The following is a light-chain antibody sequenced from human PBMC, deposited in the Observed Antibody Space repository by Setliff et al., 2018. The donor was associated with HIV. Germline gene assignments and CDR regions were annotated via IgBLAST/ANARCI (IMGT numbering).Light chain of an antibody. CDR1: SSDVGGYNY. CDR3: SSYTSSSTLVV. CDR2: DVS. Sequence: QSVLTQPASVSGSPGQSITISCTGTSSDVGGYNYVSWYQQHPGKAPKLMIYDVSNRPSGVSNRFSGSKPGNTASLTISGLQAEDEADYYCSSYTSSSTLVVFGGGTK. V-gene: IGLV2-14*01. J-gene: IGLJ2*01.